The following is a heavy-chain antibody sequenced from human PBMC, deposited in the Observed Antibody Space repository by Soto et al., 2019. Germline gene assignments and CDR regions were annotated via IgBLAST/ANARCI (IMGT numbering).Heavy chain of an antibody. CDR2: ISAYNGNT. J-gene: IGHJ5*02. Sequence: GGSMKVSCKASGYTFSSYGISWVRQAPGQGLEWMGRISAYNGNTNYAQKLQGRVTMTTDTSTSTAYMELRSLRSDDTAVYYCARVVGALGHWFDPWGQGTLVTVSS. CDR3: ARVVGALGHWFDP. CDR1: GYTFSSYG. V-gene: IGHV1-18*01. D-gene: IGHD1-26*01.